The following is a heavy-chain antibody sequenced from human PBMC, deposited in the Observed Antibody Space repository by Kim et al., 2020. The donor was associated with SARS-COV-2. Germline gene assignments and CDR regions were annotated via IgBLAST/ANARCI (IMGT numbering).Heavy chain of an antibody. CDR2: IYSSGNT. J-gene: IGHJ4*02. CDR3: ARRESASNSFDY. Sequence: SETLSLTCTVSGGSINTYYWSWIRQPAGKGLEWIGRIYSSGNTNYNHSLKSRSIMSIDTSTNQFPLKLSSVTAAATAAYYCARRESASNSFDYWGQGTL. V-gene: IGHV4-4*07. CDR1: GGSINTYY.